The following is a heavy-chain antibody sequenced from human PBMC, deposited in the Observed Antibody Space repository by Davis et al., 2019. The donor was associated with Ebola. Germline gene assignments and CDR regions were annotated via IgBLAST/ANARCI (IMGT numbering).Heavy chain of an antibody. CDR3: ARDAVGANFDY. CDR2: ISGGGRTI. Sequence: GESLKISCAASGFTFSDYYMSWIRQAPGKGLEWVSYISGGGRTIYYADSVKGRFTMSRDNAKNSLYLQMNSLRAEDTAVYYCARDAVGANFDYWGQGTLVTVSS. V-gene: IGHV3-11*04. D-gene: IGHD1-26*01. J-gene: IGHJ4*02. CDR1: GFTFSDYY.